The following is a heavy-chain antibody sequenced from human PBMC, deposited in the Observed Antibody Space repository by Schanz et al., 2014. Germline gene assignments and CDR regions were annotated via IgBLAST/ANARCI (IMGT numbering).Heavy chain of an antibody. Sequence: EVKKGETGGGLVQSGGSLRLSCAASGFSFSDYSMNWVRQAPGKGLEWISYIKISGDVFYTDSVKGRFTISRDNAKSSLYLQMSSLRDEDTAIYYCVRDYNWGFDNWGQGTLVTVSS. CDR1: GFSFSDYS. D-gene: IGHD7-27*01. J-gene: IGHJ4*02. V-gene: IGHV3-48*02. CDR3: VRDYNWGFDN. CDR2: IKISGDV.